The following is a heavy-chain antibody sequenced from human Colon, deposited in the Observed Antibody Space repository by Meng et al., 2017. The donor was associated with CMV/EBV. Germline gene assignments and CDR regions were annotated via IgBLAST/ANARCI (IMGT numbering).Heavy chain of an antibody. J-gene: IGHJ4*02. CDR1: GFTFSSYA. CDR2: ISASGATT. Sequence: GGSLRLSCAASGFTFSSYAMAWVRLAPGKGLEWVSAISASGATTYYSGSVQGRFTISRDTSKNTVYLFMHSLRAEDTALYYCAKDRLAAADRGYFDSWGQGMLVTVSS. CDR3: AKDRLAAADRGYFDS. D-gene: IGHD6-13*01. V-gene: IGHV3-23*01.